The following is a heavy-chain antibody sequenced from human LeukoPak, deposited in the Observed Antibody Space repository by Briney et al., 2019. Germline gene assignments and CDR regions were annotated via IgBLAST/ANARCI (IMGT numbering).Heavy chain of an antibody. V-gene: IGHV4-39*07. J-gene: IGHJ4*02. Sequence: SETLSLTCSVSGGSISSSSYYWGWIRQPPGKGLEWIGEINHSGTTSYNPSLKSRVTISVDMSKNQFSLRLSSVTAADTAVYYCARDQNYCSSTSCPFDSWGQGSLVTVSS. D-gene: IGHD2-2*01. CDR1: GGSISSSSYY. CDR2: INHSGTT. CDR3: ARDQNYCSSTSCPFDS.